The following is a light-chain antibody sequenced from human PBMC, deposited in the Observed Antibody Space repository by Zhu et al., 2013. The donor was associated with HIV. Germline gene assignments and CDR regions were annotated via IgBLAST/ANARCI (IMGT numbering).Light chain of an antibody. CDR2: DTS. CDR3: QQYGSSPLT. V-gene: IGKV3-20*01. CDR1: QSVSTY. Sequence: EKVMTQSPATLSVSPGERATLSCRASQSVSTYLAWYQQRPGQPPRLLIYDTSNRATGIPARFSGSGSGTDFSLSISRLEPEDFAVYYCQQYGSSPLTFGGGTTVEIK. J-gene: IGKJ4*01.